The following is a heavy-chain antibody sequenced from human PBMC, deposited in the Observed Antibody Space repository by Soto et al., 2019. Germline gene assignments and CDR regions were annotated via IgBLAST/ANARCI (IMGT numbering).Heavy chain of an antibody. Sequence: SLRLSCAASGFSFYDYAMHWVRQAPGKGLEWVSGISWNSGTIGYADSVKGRFTISRDNAKNSLYLQMNSLRAEDTALYYCAKSTGGTANGMGVWGQGTTVTVSS. CDR2: ISWNSGTI. J-gene: IGHJ6*02. CDR1: GFSFYDYA. CDR3: AKSTGGTANGMGV. V-gene: IGHV3-9*01. D-gene: IGHD2-8*02.